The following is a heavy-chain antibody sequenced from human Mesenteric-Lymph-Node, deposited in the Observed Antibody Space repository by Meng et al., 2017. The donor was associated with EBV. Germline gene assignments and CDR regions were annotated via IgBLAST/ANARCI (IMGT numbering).Heavy chain of an antibody. D-gene: IGHD6-19*01. V-gene: IGHV4-34*01. CDR3: ARGGLQSSGWYKERPH. CDR2: ISHGGSI. Sequence: QGHLHSGGEALLIPPRPLSSPAVVSGGPSLPTSGAGSGRPPGKGLEWIGEISHGGSINYNPSLKSRLTISVDTSNNLFSLNINSVTVADTAVYYCARGGLQSSGWYKERPHWGQGTLVTVSS. CDR1: GGPSLPTS. J-gene: IGHJ4*02.